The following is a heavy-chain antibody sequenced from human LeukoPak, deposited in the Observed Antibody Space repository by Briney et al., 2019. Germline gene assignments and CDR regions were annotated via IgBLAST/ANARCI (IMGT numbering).Heavy chain of an antibody. CDR1: GFSFSSHW. CDR3: LREVNVDRRFDY. D-gene: IGHD5-12*01. CDR2: IKTDGSAT. Sequence: GGSLRLSCAASGFSFSSHWMHWVRQAPGQGLVWVSRIKTDGSATTYAGSVQGRFSISRDNAKSTLYLQMNSLRAEDTAVYYCLREVNVDRRFDYWGQGTLVTVSS. J-gene: IGHJ4*02. V-gene: IGHV3-74*01.